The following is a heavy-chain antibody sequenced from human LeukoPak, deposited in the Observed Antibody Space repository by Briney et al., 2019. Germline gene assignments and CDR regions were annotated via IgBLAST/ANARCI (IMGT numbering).Heavy chain of an antibody. J-gene: IGHJ4*02. CDR1: EYKFTNAL. CDR3: TTVFVAAFDF. D-gene: IGHD6-25*01. CDR2: IRSKIDGETT. Sequence: GGSLRHSCPVSEYKFTNALMNWVRQAPGKGLEWVGRIRSKIDGETTDYAAPVKGRFTISRDDSKNTLYLQMNSLKTEDTAVHYCTTVFVAAFDFWSQGTLVTVSS. V-gene: IGHV3-15*01.